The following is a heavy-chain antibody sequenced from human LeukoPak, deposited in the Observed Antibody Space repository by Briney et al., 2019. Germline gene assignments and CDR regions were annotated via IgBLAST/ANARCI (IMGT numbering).Heavy chain of an antibody. CDR1: GGSISSGSYY. CDR3: ARDLGNILSHWFDP. Sequence: SETLSLTCTVSGGSISSGSYYWSWIRQPAGKGLEWIGRIHTSGSANYNPSLKSRVTISVDTSKNQFSLKLSSVTAADTAVYYCARDLGNILSHWFDPWGQGTLVTVSS. CDR2: IHTSGSA. D-gene: IGHD2/OR15-2a*01. J-gene: IGHJ5*02. V-gene: IGHV4-61*02.